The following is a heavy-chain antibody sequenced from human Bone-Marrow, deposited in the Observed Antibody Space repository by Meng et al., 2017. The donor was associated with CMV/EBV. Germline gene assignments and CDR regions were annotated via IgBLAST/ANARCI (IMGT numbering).Heavy chain of an antibody. J-gene: IGHJ4*02. CDR3: ARGTSDSSSWYSPPGAHDY. CDR1: GFIFSSYW. CDR2: INVDGSRT. Sequence: GGSLRLSCAASGFIFSSYWMHWVRQAPEKGLVWVSHINVDGSRTDYADSVQGRFRISRDNAKNTVYLQMNSLRAEDTAVYYCARGTSDSSSWYSPPGAHDYWGQGTLVTVSS. V-gene: IGHV3-74*01. D-gene: IGHD6-13*01.